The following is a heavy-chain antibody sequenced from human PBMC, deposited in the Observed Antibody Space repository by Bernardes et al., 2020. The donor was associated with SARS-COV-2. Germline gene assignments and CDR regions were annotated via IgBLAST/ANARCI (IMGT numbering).Heavy chain of an antibody. CDR3: ATLGVWFGELLSPPNWFDP. D-gene: IGHD3-10*01. J-gene: IGHJ5*02. CDR2: INPRNGGV. Sequence: ASVKVSCKASGYIFTTYYLHWVRQAPGQGLEWMGWINPRNGGVNYAQKFQDRITMTRDTSISTAYMEMSRLRSDDTAVYYCATLGVWFGELLSPPNWFDPWGQGTLVTVSS. V-gene: IGHV1-2*02. CDR1: GYIFTTYY.